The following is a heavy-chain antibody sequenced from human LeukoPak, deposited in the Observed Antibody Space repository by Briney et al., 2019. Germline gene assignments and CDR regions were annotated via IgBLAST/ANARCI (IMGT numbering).Heavy chain of an antibody. D-gene: IGHD6-13*01. V-gene: IGHV3-23*01. CDR1: GFTFSSYA. CDR3: AKSRCGAAAGRGNWFDP. J-gene: IGHJ5*02. Sequence: GGSLRLSCAASGFTFSSYAMNWVRRAPGKGLEWVSTIDGSGGSTSYADSVKGRFTISRDNSKNTLYLQVNSLRAEDTAIYYCAKSRCGAAAGRGNWFDPWGQGTLVTVSS. CDR2: IDGSGGST.